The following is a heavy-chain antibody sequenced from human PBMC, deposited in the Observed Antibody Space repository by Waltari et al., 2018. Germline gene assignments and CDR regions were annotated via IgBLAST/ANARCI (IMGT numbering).Heavy chain of an antibody. Sequence: GQLVQSGAELKKPGASVKVFCKASGYTFTDYYMYWVRQAPGQGLEWMGWINPNIGGKNYAQKSQGRVTTTRDTSISTGFMELSRLRFDETDVYDCARGDVTMVQGGPGAFDIWGQGTVATVSS. CDR3: ARGDVTMVQGGPGAFDI. V-gene: IGHV1-2*02. D-gene: IGHD3-10*01. CDR1: GYTFTDYY. J-gene: IGHJ3*02. CDR2: INPNIGGK.